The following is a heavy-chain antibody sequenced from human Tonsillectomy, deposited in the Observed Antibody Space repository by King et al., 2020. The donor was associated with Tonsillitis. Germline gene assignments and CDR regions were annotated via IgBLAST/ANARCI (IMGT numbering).Heavy chain of an antibody. V-gene: IGHV3-23*04. Sequence: VQLVESGGGLVQPGGSLRLSCAASGFTFSSYAMSWVRQAPGKGLEWVSAISGSGGATYYADSVKARFSIPRDNSKNTLYLQMNSLRAEDTAVYYCAEEFGEHFDYWGQGTLVTVSS. CDR1: GFTFSSYA. D-gene: IGHD3-10*01. J-gene: IGHJ4*02. CDR3: AEEFGEHFDY. CDR2: ISGSGGAT.